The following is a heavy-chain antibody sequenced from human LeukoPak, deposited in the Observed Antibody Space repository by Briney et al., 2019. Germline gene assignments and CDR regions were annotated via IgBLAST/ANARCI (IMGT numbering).Heavy chain of an antibody. CDR2: ISDSGSA. Sequence: PSETLSLTCTVSGGSIRSYYWSWIRQPPGKGLEWIGYISDSGSANYNPSLESRVTISVDTSMNQFSLKLNSVTAADTAIYYCARHSGIGLDSWGQGTLVAVSS. D-gene: IGHD3-10*01. V-gene: IGHV4-59*08. CDR1: GGSIRSYY. CDR3: ARHSGIGLDS. J-gene: IGHJ4*02.